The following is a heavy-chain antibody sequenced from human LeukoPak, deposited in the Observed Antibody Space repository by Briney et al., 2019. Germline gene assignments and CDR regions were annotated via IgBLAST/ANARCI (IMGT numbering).Heavy chain of an antibody. CDR3: ASGTTVTADY. Sequence: PGGSLRLSCAASGFTFSSYSMTWVRQAPGKGLEWVSSISSSSSYIYYADSVKGRFTISRDNAKNSLYLQMNSLRAEDTAVYYCASGTTVTADYWGQGTLVTVSS. J-gene: IGHJ4*02. V-gene: IGHV3-21*01. CDR2: ISSSSSYI. D-gene: IGHD4-17*01. CDR1: GFTFSSYS.